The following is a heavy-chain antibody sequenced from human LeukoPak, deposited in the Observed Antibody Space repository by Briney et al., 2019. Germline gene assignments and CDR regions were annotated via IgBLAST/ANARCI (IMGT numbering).Heavy chain of an antibody. CDR1: GFTFSSNW. V-gene: IGHV3-7*01. D-gene: IGHD6-19*01. J-gene: IGHJ5*02. CDR2: IKQDGGVK. CDR3: ARGQGLAS. Sequence: PRGSLRLSCAASGFTFSSNWMTWVRQAPGKGLEWVANIKQDGGVKYYVDSVKGRFTISRDNAKNSLYLQMNSLRVEDTAVYYCARGQGLASWGQGTLVTVSS.